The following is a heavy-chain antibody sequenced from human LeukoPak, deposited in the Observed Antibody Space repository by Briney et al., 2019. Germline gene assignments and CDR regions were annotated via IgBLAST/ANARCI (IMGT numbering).Heavy chain of an antibody. CDR1: GFAFSDYW. CDR3: AKAGGHCSGGSCYSVPY. D-gene: IGHD2-15*01. CDR2: ISYDGGDK. Sequence: GGSLRLLCAASGFAFSDYWMTWVRQAPGKGLEWVAVISYDGGDKYYADSVKGRFTISRDNAKNTLYLQMNSLRPEDTAVYYCAKAGGHCSGGSCYSVPYWGQGTLVTVSS. V-gene: IGHV3-30*18. J-gene: IGHJ4*02.